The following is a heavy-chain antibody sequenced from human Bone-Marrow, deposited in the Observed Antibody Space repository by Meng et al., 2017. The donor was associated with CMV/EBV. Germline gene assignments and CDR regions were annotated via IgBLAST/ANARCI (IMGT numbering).Heavy chain of an antibody. D-gene: IGHD2-2*01. CDR2: ISSSSSYI. J-gene: IGHJ4*02. CDR1: GFTFSSYS. CDR3: AREGYCSTTTCYSQVSDY. V-gene: IGHV3-21*01. Sequence: GGSLRLSCAASGFTFSSYSMNWVRQAPGKGLEWVSSISSSSSYIYYAGSVKGRFTISRDNAKNSLYLQMNSLRAEDTAVYYCAREGYCSTTTCYSQVSDYWGQGTLVTVSS.